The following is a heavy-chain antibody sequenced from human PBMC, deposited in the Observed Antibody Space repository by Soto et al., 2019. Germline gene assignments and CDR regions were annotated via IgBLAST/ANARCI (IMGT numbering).Heavy chain of an antibody. J-gene: IGHJ4*02. V-gene: IGHV3-23*01. CDR3: AKDVGGHYCTPTSCLYFFHS. CDR2: ISDSGST. D-gene: IGHD2-2*01. CDR1: GFSFNNYA. Sequence: EVQLLESGGGLVQPGGSLRLSCAASGFSFNNYAMNWVRQAPGQGLEWVSTISDSGSTYYADSVKGRFTISRENSKNTLYLQMKSLRAEDTAVYFCAKDVGGHYCTPTSCLYFFHSWGRGTLVNVSS.